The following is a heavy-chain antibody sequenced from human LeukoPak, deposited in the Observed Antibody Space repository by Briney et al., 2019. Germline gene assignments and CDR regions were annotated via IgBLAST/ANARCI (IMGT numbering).Heavy chain of an antibody. D-gene: IGHD1-26*01. CDR2: IRYDGSNR. Sequence: GGSLRLSCAASGFTFSSYGMHWVRQAPGKGLEWVAFIRYDGSNRYYADSVKGRFTISRDNSKNTLYLQMNSLRAEDTAVYYCAKEQGYSGSYHFDYWGQGTLVTVSS. V-gene: IGHV3-30*02. CDR3: AKEQGYSGSYHFDY. J-gene: IGHJ4*02. CDR1: GFTFSSYG.